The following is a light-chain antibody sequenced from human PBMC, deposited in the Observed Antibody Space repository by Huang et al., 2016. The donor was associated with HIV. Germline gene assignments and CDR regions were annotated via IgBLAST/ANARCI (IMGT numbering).Light chain of an antibody. CDR3: QQYESWPPLT. CDR1: QSVRDK. J-gene: IGKJ4*01. V-gene: IGKV3-15*01. CDR2: ATS. Sequence: EIVMTQSPDTLSVSPGERATLSCRASQSVRDKLAWYQQTPGQAPRRLLHATSTRAAGVPARFSGSGSGTEFTLTISSLQSEDCGVYYCQQYESWPPLTFGGGTKVEIK.